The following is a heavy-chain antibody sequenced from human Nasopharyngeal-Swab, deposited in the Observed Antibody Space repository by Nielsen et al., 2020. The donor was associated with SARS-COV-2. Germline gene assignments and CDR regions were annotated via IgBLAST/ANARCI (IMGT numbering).Heavy chain of an antibody. Sequence: VSVKVSCKASGYTFTDYYMHWVRQAPGQGLEWMGRINPNSGDTDYTQKFQGRVTVTRDTSINTVYMELSSLRSDDTAVYYCARDDGDVPGITGSGPPGGYWGQGTLVTVSS. CDR1: GYTFTDYY. V-gene: IGHV1-2*06. D-gene: IGHD6-13*01. CDR3: ARDDGDVPGITGSGPPGGY. CDR2: INPNSGDT. J-gene: IGHJ4*02.